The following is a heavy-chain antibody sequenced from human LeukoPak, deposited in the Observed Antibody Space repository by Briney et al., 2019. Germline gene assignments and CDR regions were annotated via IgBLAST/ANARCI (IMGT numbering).Heavy chain of an antibody. D-gene: IGHD3-22*01. CDR2: INHSGST. CDR1: GGSFSGYY. CDR3: ARLRSYYDSSGYWPNWFDP. Sequence: SETLSLTCAVYGGSFSGYYWSRIRQPPGKGLEWIGEINHSGSTNYNPSLKSRVTISVDTSKNQFSLKLSSVTAADTAVYYCARLRSYYDSSGYWPNWFDPWGQGTLVTVSS. J-gene: IGHJ5*02. V-gene: IGHV4-34*01.